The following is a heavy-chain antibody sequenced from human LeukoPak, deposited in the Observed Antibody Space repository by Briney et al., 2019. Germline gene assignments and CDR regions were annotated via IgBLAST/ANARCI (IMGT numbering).Heavy chain of an antibody. V-gene: IGHV1-18*01. Sequence: ASVKVSCKASGYTFTSYGISWVRQAPGQGLEWMGWISAYNGNTNYAQKLQGRVTMTTDTSTSTAYMELRSLRSDDTAVYYCARNKKQQHNFGFDPWGQGTLVTVSS. D-gene: IGHD6-13*01. J-gene: IGHJ5*02. CDR2: ISAYNGNT. CDR3: ARNKKQQHNFGFDP. CDR1: GYTFTSYG.